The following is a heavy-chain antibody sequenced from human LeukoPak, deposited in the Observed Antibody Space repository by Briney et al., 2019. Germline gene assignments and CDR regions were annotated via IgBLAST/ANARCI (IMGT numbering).Heavy chain of an antibody. CDR3: AKDRGNWNDDGDAFDI. Sequence: GGSLRLSCAASGFTFSSYGMHCVRQAPGKGLEWVAVISYDGSNKYYADSVKGRFTISRDNSKNTLYLQMNSLRAEDTAVYYCAKDRGNWNDDGDAFDIWGQGTMVTVSS. V-gene: IGHV3-30*18. CDR2: ISYDGSNK. CDR1: GFTFSSYG. J-gene: IGHJ3*02. D-gene: IGHD1-1*01.